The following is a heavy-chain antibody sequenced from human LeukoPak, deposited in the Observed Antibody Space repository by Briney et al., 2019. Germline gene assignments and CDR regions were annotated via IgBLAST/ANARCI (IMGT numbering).Heavy chain of an antibody. CDR1: GFTFSDSW. CDR3: ATYTHWVAGDV. Sequence: GGSLRLSCAASGFTFSDSWMSWVRQAPGKGLEWVANMNQDGSAKDYMDSVKGRFTISRDNARNSLYLQMSSLRAEDTAVYYCATYTHWVAGDVWGQGTTVTVSS. J-gene: IGHJ6*02. CDR2: MNQDGSAK. D-gene: IGHD3-16*01. V-gene: IGHV3-7*01.